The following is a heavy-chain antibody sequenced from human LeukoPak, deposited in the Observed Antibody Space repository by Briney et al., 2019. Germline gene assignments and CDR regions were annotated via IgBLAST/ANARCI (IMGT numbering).Heavy chain of an antibody. CDR1: GGSISSYY. J-gene: IGHJ4*02. D-gene: IGHD6-19*01. V-gene: IGHV4-59*08. CDR3: ARTKSGWYYSDY. Sequence: SETLSLTCTVSGGSISSYYWSWIRQPPGKGLELIGYVYYSGTANYNPSLESRVTILVDTSKNQFSLNLSSVTAADTAVYYCARTKSGWYYSDYWGQGTLVSVSS. CDR2: VYYSGTA.